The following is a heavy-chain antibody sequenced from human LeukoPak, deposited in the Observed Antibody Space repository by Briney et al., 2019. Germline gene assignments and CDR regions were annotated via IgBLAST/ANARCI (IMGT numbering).Heavy chain of an antibody. CDR3: AKDPASYYYGSGTYFDY. D-gene: IGHD3-10*01. CDR2: ISYDGSNK. Sequence: PGGPLRLFCAVSGFTFSSYGMHWVRQAPGKGLEWVADISYDGSNKYYAHSVKGRYTIPRDNSKNTLYLQMNSLRAEDTAVYYCAKDPASYYYGSGTYFDYWGQGTLVTVSS. J-gene: IGHJ4*02. CDR1: GFTFSSYG. V-gene: IGHV3-30*18.